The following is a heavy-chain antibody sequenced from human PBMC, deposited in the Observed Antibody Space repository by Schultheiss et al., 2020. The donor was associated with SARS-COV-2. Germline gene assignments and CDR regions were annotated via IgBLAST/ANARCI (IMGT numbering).Heavy chain of an antibody. D-gene: IGHD6-13*01. CDR1: GGSFSGYY. CDR2: IYHSGST. J-gene: IGHJ5*02. CDR3: ARGRFTSSWYTPPRVWFDP. Sequence: SETLSLTCAVYGGSFSGYYWGWIRQPPGKGLEWIGSIYHSGSTYYNPSLKSRVTISVDTSKNQFSLKLSSVTAADTAVYYCARGRFTSSWYTPPRVWFDPWGQGTLVTVSS. V-gene: IGHV4-34*01.